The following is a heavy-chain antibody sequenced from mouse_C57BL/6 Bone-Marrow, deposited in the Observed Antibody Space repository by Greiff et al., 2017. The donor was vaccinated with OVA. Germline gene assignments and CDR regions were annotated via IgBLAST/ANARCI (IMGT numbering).Heavy chain of an antibody. J-gene: IGHJ2*01. CDR1: GFTFSDYG. Sequence: EVQLQESGGGLVKPGGSLKLSCAASGFTFSDYGMHWVRQAPEKGLEWVAYISSGSSTIYYADTVKGRFTISRDNAKNTLFLQMTSLRSEDTAMYYCARTYYSNYVYFDYWGQGTTLTVSS. V-gene: IGHV5-17*01. CDR2: ISSGSSTI. CDR3: ARTYYSNYVYFDY. D-gene: IGHD2-5*01.